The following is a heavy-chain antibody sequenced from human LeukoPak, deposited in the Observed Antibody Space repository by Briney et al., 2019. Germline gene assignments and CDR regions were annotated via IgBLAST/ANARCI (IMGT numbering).Heavy chain of an antibody. J-gene: IGHJ6*03. Sequence: SETLSLTCTVSGGSISTYYWSWIRQPPGKGLEWIGYIYYSGSTNYNPSLKSRVTISVDTSKNQFSLKLSSVTAADTAVYYRARVRQPYYYYYYMDVWGKGTTVTVSS. CDR2: IYYSGST. V-gene: IGHV4-59*12. CDR1: GGSISTYY. CDR3: ARVRQPYYYYYYMDV.